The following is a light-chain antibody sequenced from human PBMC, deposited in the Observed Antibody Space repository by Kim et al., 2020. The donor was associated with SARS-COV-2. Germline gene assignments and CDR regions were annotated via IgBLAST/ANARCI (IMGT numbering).Light chain of an antibody. Sequence: AYVGDRVTITCRASQDISIYLNWYQQKPGKAPKLLIYTASSLQSGVPSRFTGSGSETDFTLTISSLQPEDFATYYCQQTYSAPRTFGQGTKVDIK. CDR3: QQTYSAPRT. CDR1: QDISIY. V-gene: IGKV1-39*01. CDR2: TAS. J-gene: IGKJ1*01.